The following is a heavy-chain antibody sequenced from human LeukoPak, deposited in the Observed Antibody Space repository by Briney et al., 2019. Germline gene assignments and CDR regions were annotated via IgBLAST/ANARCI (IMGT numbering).Heavy chain of an antibody. CDR1: GGSISSGGYS. V-gene: IGHV4-30-2*01. J-gene: IGHJ4*02. Sequence: SSETLSLTCAVSGGSISSGGYSWSWIRQPPGKGLEWIGYIYHSGSTYYNPSLKSRVTISVDTSKNQFSLKLSSVTAADTAVYYCARRPRRGYSGYDYRDYWGQGTLVTVSS. CDR2: IYHSGST. CDR3: ARRPRRGYSGYDYRDY. D-gene: IGHD5-12*01.